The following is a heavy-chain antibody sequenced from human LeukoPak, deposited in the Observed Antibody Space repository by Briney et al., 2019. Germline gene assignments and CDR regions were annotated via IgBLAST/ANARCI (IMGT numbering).Heavy chain of an antibody. CDR1: GYTFTSYD. V-gene: IGHV1-8*01. CDR2: MNPNSGNT. J-gene: IGHJ4*02. Sequence: ASVKVSCKASGYTFTSYDINWVRQATGQGLEWMGWMNPNSGNTGYAQKFQGRVTMTRDTSISTAYMELSRLRSDDTAVYYCATSHPTIFGVAGDYWGQGTLVTVSS. CDR3: ATSHPTIFGVAGDY. D-gene: IGHD3-3*01.